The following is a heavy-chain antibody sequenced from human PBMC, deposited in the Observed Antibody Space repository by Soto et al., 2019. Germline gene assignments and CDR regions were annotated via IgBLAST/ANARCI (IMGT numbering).Heavy chain of an antibody. CDR1: GGSISSNNHY. D-gene: IGHD3-16*01. J-gene: IGHJ4*02. Sequence: QLQLQESGPGLVKPSETLSLTCFVSGGSISSNNHYWGWIRQPPGKRLEWIGSMTYSRSTYYNPSLKSRVTISVDRSKNQFSLKLTSVTAAETAVYYCASHLRPAIWGRGYLDYWGEGPLVTVSS. V-gene: IGHV4-39*01. CDR2: MTYSRST. CDR3: ASHLRPAIWGRGYLDY.